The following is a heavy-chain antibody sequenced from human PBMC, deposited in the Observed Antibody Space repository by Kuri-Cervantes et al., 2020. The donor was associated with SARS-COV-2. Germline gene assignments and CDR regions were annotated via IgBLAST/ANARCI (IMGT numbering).Heavy chain of an antibody. CDR1: GFIFSDYA. V-gene: IGHV3-30*04. J-gene: IGHJ6*02. D-gene: IGHD2-2*01. CDR3: AREEVVPAALRGYYYNNGMDV. Sequence: GESLKISCEASGFIFSDYAIDWVRQAPGKGLEWVAIISYDGRNTKFADSVKGRFTISRDNAKNSLFLQMNSLRAEDRAVYYCAREEVVPAALRGYYYNNGMDVWGQGTTVTVSS. CDR2: ISYDGRNT.